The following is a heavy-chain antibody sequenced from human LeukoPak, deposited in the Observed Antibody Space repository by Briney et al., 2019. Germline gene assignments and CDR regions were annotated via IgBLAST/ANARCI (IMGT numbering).Heavy chain of an antibody. J-gene: IGHJ6*02. D-gene: IGHD6-19*01. CDR2: IKQDGSEN. V-gene: IGHV3-7*01. Sequence: GGSLRLSCAASGFTFSSYWMSWVRQAPGKGPEWVANIKQDGSENSYVDSVKGRFTISRDNAKNSLYLQMNSLRAEDTAVYYCARDDSSGWSVYYYYYYGMDVWGQGTTVTVSS. CDR1: GFTFSSYW. CDR3: ARDDSSGWSVYYYYYYGMDV.